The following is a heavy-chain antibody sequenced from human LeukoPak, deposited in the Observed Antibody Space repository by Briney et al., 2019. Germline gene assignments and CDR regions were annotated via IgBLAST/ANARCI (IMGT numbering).Heavy chain of an antibody. CDR3: ARGGCSGGGCYFNYFDC. CDR1: GGSISPYY. Sequence: SETLSLTCTVSGGSISPYYWSWIRQPPGTGLEWVGYISYSGSTRYNPSLKGRVTISVDTSKNQFSLKLSSVTAADAAVYYCARGGCSGGGCYFNYFDCWGQGTLVSVS. CDR2: ISYSGST. D-gene: IGHD2-15*01. J-gene: IGHJ4*02. V-gene: IGHV4-59*12.